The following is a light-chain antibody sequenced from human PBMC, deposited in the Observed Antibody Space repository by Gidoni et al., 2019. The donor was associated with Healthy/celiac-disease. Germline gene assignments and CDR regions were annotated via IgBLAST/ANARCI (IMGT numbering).Light chain of an antibody. V-gene: IGKV3-15*01. CDR3: QQYNNWPRT. J-gene: IGKJ1*01. CDR1: QSVSSN. CDR2: GAS. Sequence: EIVMTQSPANLSVSPGERANLSCRASQSVSSNLAWYQQKPGQAPRLLIYGASTRATGIPARFSGSGSGTEFTLTISSLQSEDFAVYYCQQYNNWPRTFGQGTKVEIK.